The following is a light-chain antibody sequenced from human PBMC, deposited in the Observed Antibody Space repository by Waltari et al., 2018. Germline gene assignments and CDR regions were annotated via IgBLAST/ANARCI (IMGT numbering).Light chain of an antibody. CDR3: SSYAGSNNYVV. V-gene: IGLV2-8*01. J-gene: IGLJ2*01. Sequence: QSALTQPPSASGSPGQSVTISCTGTSSDVGGYNYVPSSQQHPGKAPKLMIYEVSKRPSGVPDRFSGSKSGNTASLTVSGLQAEDEADYYCSSYAGSNNYVVFGGGTKLTVL. CDR2: EVS. CDR1: SSDVGGYNY.